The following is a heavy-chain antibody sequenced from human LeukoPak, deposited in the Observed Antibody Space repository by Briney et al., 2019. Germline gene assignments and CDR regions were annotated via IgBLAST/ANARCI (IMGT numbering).Heavy chain of an antibody. J-gene: IGHJ4*02. V-gene: IGHV3-53*01. D-gene: IGHD2-15*01. CDR3: ASEVVVAATPFDY. CDR2: IYSGGST. CDR1: GFTFSSYS. Sequence: GGSLRLSCAASGFTFSSYSMNWVRQAPGKGLEWVSVIYSGGSTYYADSVKGRFTISRDNSKNTLYLQMNSLRAEDTAVYYCASEVVVAATPFDYWGQGTLVTVSS.